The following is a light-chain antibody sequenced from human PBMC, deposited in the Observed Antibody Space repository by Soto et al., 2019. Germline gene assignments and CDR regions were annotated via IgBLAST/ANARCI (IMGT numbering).Light chain of an antibody. J-gene: IGKJ5*01. Sequence: EIVLTQSPSTQSGSGGERATLSCRAGQSVSSYLAWYQHQPGPAPRLLIYATSSRATGPPDSFSGSGSGTDFPPTISRLAPEDFAVYYCQQYGSSITFGQGTRLEIK. CDR1: QSVSSY. CDR3: QQYGSSIT. CDR2: ATS. V-gene: IGKV3-20*01.